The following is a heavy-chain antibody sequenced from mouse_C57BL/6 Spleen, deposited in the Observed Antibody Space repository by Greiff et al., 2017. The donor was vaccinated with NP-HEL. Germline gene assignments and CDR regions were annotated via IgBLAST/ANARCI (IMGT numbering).Heavy chain of an antibody. Sequence: EVKLMESGGGLVKPGGSLKLSCAASGFTFSSYAMSWVRQTPEKRLEWVATISDGGSYTYYPDNVKGRFTISRDNAKNNLYLQMSHLKSEDTAMYYCARASGFFDYWGQGTTLTVSS. CDR2: ISDGGSYT. CDR3: ARASGFFDY. D-gene: IGHD6-1*01. CDR1: GFTFSSYA. V-gene: IGHV5-4*03. J-gene: IGHJ2*01.